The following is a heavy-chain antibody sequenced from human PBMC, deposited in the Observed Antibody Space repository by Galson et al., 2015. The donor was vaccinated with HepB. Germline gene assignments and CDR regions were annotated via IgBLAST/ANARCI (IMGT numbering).Heavy chain of an antibody. CDR1: GDSVSSKSAA. J-gene: IGHJ4*02. CDR2: TYYRSKWYY. D-gene: IGHD6-19*01. Sequence: CAISGDSVSSKSAAWNWIRQSPSGGLEWLGRTYYRSKWYYDYAVSVKSRITINPDTSKNQFSLQLNSATPEDTAVYYCAREEGEVADFFFDYWGQGTLVTVSS. CDR3: AREEGEVADFFFDY. V-gene: IGHV6-1*01.